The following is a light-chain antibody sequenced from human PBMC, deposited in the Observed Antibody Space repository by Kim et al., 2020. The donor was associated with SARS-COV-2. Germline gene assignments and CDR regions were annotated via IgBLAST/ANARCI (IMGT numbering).Light chain of an antibody. CDR2: RDN. V-gene: IGLV3-9*01. Sequence: SYELTQPLSVSVALGQTARITCGGNNIGSKNVHWYQQKPGQAPVLVIYRDNDRPSGIPERFSGYNSGNTATLTISRVQAGDEADYYCQVWDSSTYVFGSGTKVTVL. J-gene: IGLJ1*01. CDR1: NIGSKN. CDR3: QVWDSSTYV.